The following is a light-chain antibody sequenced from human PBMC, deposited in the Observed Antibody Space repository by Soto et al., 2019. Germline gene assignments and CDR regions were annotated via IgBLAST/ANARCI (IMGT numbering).Light chain of an antibody. CDR2: GAS. CDR1: QSVSSSY. J-gene: IGKJ1*01. CDR3: QQYGSSSWT. V-gene: IGKV3-20*01. Sequence: EIVLTQSPGTLSLSPGERATLYCRASQSVSSSYLAWYQQKPGQSPRLLIYGASNRATGIPDRFSGSGSGADFTLTISRLEPEDFAVYFCQQYGSSSWTFGQGTKVEIK.